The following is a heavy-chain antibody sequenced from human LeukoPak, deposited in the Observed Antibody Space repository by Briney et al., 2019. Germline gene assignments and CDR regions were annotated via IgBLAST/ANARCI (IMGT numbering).Heavy chain of an antibody. CDR3: ARGGGYGDY. CDR2: ISGSGGST. D-gene: IGHD5-12*01. J-gene: IGHJ4*02. V-gene: IGHV3-23*01. Sequence: GGSLRLSCAASGFTFSSYAMSWVRQAPGKGLEWVSAISGSGGSTYYADPVKGRSTISRDNAKNSLYLQMNSLRAEDTAVYYCARGGGYGDYWGQGTLVTVSS. CDR1: GFTFSSYA.